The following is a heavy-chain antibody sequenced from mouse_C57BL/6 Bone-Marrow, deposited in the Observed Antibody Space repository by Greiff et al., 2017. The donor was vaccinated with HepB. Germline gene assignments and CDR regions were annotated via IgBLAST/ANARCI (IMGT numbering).Heavy chain of an antibody. CDR1: GYTFTSYW. CDR2: IDPSDSYT. J-gene: IGHJ4*01. Sequence: VQLQQPGAELVRPGTSVKLSCKASGYTFTSYWMHWVKQRPGQGLEWIGVIDPSDSYTNYNQKFKGKATLTVDTSSSTAYMQLSSLTSEDSAVYYCARFVYYGSSYNAMDYWGQGTSVTVSS. CDR3: ARFVYYGSSYNAMDY. D-gene: IGHD1-1*01. V-gene: IGHV1-59*01.